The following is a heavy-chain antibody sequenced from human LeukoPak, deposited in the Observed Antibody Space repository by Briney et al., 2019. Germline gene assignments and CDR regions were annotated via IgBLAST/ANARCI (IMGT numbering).Heavy chain of an antibody. CDR2: IYNSGST. CDR1: GASITSFY. Sequence: SKTLSLTCTVSGASITSFYWNWIRQPPGKGLEWIGYIYNSGSTNYNPSLKSRIAISVDTSKNQFSLKLSSMTAADTAVYYCARARYGSRVLGPIAYYFDYWGQGTLVTVSS. J-gene: IGHJ4*02. CDR3: ARARYGSRVLGPIAYYFDY. D-gene: IGHD1-1*01. V-gene: IGHV4-59*12.